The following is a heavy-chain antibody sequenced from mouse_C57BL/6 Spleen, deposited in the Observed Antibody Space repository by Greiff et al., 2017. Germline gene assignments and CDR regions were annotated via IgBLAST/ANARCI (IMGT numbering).Heavy chain of an antibody. CDR3: TTGYYDSHFDY. CDR2: IDPEDGDT. J-gene: IGHJ2*01. D-gene: IGHD2-4*01. V-gene: IGHV14-1*01. Sequence: VQLQQSGAELVRPGASVKLSCTASGFNIKDYYMHRVKQRPEQGLEWIGRIDPEDGDTEYAPKFQGKATMTADTSSNTAYLQLSSLTSEDTAVYYCTTGYYDSHFDYWGQGTTLTVSS. CDR1: GFNIKDYY.